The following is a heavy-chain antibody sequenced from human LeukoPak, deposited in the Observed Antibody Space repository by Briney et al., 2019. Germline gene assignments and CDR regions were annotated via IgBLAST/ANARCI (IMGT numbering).Heavy chain of an antibody. CDR1: GFTVSSNY. V-gene: IGHV3-66*02. CDR3: SRVEALGGSGFDY. CDR2: IYSGGST. J-gene: IGHJ4*02. D-gene: IGHD2-15*01. Sequence: GGSLRLSCAASGFTVSSNYMSWVRQAPGKGLEWVSVIYSGGSTYYADSVKGRFTISRDNSKNTLYLLMNSMRAEDTPWCYCSRVEALGGSGFDYWGQGTLVTVSS.